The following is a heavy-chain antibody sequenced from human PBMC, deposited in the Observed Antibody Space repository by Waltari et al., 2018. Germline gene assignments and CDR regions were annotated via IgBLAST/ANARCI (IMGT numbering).Heavy chain of an antibody. V-gene: IGHV3-7*01. J-gene: IGHJ4*02. CDR1: GFPLSSFW. CDR3: VGWNDPINS. Sequence: EAQLVQSGGGLVQPGGSLTLSCSASGFPLSSFWMTWIRQAPGQGLQWVAHIGPDGSDKYYVDSVKGRFTISRDNAENSLLLQMSSLRVEDTALYYCVGWNDPINSWGQGTLVAVSS. CDR2: IGPDGSDK. D-gene: IGHD1-1*01.